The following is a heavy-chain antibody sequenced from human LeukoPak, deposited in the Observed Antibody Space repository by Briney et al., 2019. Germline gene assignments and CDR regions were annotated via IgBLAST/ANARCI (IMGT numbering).Heavy chain of an antibody. D-gene: IGHD1-26*01. J-gene: IGHJ4*02. Sequence: GGSLRLSCAASGFTFSTYWMSWVRQAPGKGLEYVANINQDGSEKYYVDSVKGRFTVSRDNAKNSLYLQMNSLRAEDMAVYYCARDPRSGSYFDYWGQGTLVTVFS. CDR3: ARDPRSGSYFDY. V-gene: IGHV3-7*01. CDR1: GFTFSTYW. CDR2: INQDGSEK.